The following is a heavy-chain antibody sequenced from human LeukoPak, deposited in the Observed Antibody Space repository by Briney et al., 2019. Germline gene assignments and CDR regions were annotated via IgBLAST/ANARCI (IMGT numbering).Heavy chain of an antibody. CDR2: ISAYNGNT. Sequence: ASVKVSCKASGYTFTSYGISWVRQAPGQGLEWMGWISAYNGNTNYAQKLQGRVTMTTDTSTSTAYMELRSLRSDDTAVYYCARGDAYLAAAGTASLDYWGQGTLVTVSS. D-gene: IGHD6-13*01. CDR3: ARGDAYLAAAGTASLDY. V-gene: IGHV1-18*01. CDR1: GYTFTSYG. J-gene: IGHJ4*02.